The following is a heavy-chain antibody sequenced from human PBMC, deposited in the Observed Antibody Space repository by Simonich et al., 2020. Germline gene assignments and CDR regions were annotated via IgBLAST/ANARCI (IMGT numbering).Heavy chain of an antibody. CDR3: ARASRGTWWYYYFDY. J-gene: IGHJ4*02. CDR2: VSANNGNT. CDR1: GYTFTSYG. D-gene: IGHD2-15*01. Sequence: QVQLVQSGAEVKKPGASVKVSCKASGYTFTSYGISWVRQAPGQGLEWMGGVSANNGNTNCDQKLQGRVTMTTDTSTGTAYMELRSLRSDDTAVYYCARASRGTWWYYYFDYWGQGTLVTVSS. V-gene: IGHV1-18*01.